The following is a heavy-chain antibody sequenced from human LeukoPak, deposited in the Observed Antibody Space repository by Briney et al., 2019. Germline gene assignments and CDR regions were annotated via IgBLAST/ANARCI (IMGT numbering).Heavy chain of an antibody. CDR2: ISYDGSNK. D-gene: IGHD3-3*01. Sequence: GGSLRLSCAASGFTFISYGMHWVRQAPGEGLEWVAVISYDGSNKYYADSVKGRFTISRDNSKNTLYLQMNSLRAEDTAVYYCAKGRIRGVRFWGDYWGQGTLVTVSS. V-gene: IGHV3-30*18. CDR3: AKGRIRGVRFWGDY. CDR1: GFTFISYG. J-gene: IGHJ4*02.